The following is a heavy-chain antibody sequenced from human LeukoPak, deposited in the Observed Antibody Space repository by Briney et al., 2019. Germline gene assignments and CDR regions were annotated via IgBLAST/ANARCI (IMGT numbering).Heavy chain of an antibody. CDR2: IYYSGTP. V-gene: IGHV4-31*03. D-gene: IGHD6-19*01. CDR3: ARVYTSAWSDSNWFDP. Sequence: SETLSLTCTVSGDSISRGGFYWSWIRQYPGKGLEWIGYIYYSGTPYFNPSLKSRLFISLDTSKNQFSLKMSSVTAADTAVYYCARVYTSAWSDSNWFDPWGQGTLVTVSS. J-gene: IGHJ5*02. CDR1: GDSISRGGFY.